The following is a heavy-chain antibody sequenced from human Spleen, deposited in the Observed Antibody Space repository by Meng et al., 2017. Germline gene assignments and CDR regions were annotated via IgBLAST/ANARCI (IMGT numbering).Heavy chain of an antibody. CDR1: GFYFSNAW. CDR2: IKSNTDGGTA. V-gene: IGHV3-15*01. J-gene: IGHJ4*02. D-gene: IGHD3-16*02. Sequence: GGSLRLSCAASGFYFSNAWMSWVRQAPGKGLEWVGRIKSNTDGGTAEYAAPVTGRFTISRDDSKSIAYLQMNSLKTEDTAVYYCTGGASVITFGGVIDPHRGDYWGQGTLVTVSS. CDR3: TGGASVITFGGVIDPHRGDY.